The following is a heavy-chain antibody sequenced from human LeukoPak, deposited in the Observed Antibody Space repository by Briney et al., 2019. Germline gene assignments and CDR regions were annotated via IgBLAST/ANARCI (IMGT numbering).Heavy chain of an antibody. V-gene: IGHV1-46*01. J-gene: IGHJ6*03. CDR2: INPSGGST. CDR3: ARTSYYYYYLDV. Sequence: EASVKVSYKASGYTFTIYYMHWVRQAPGQGREGMGIINPSGGSTNYAQKFQGRLTMTRHMSTSTVYMELSSLTSEDTAVYYCARTSYYYYYLDVWGKGTTVTVSS. CDR1: GYTFTIYY.